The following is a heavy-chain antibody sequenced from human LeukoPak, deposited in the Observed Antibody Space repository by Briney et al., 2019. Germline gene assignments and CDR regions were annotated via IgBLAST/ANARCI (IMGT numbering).Heavy chain of an antibody. Sequence: GGSLRLSCAASGFTFSSYSMNWVRQAPGKGLDGVSYISIRSSTIYYADSVKVRFTISRDSSNNTLYLQMNSLRAEDTAVYYCARDMGYDSSGFDYWGQGTMVTVCS. J-gene: IGHJ4*02. V-gene: IGHV3-48*01. CDR3: ARDMGYDSSGFDY. CDR2: ISIRSSTI. D-gene: IGHD3-22*01. CDR1: GFTFSSYS.